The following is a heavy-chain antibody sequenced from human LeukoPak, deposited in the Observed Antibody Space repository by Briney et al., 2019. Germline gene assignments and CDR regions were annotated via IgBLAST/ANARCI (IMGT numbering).Heavy chain of an antibody. D-gene: IGHD3-10*01. V-gene: IGHV4-59*02. CDR2: ISHTETT. Sequence: PSETLSLTCSVSGGSVSSYYWSWVRQTPGKGLEWIGYISHTETTDYGPSLRSRVTMSLDTSKNQFSLKLRSVTAADTGVYFCARDTYYYGSGSLSFDYWGQGSLVTVSS. CDR1: GGSVSSYY. J-gene: IGHJ4*02. CDR3: ARDTYYYGSGSLSFDY.